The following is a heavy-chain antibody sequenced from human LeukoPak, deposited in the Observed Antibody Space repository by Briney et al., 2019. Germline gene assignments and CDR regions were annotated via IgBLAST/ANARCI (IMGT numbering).Heavy chain of an antibody. J-gene: IGHJ6*02. V-gene: IGHV1-46*01. Sequence: GASVKVSCKASGYTFTSYYMHWVRQAPGQGLEWMGIINPSGGSTSYAQKFQGRVTMTRDTSTSTVYMELSSLRSEDTAVYYCARDKRELTSELWFGELPPLELNYYYYGMDVWGQGTTVTVSS. CDR2: INPSGGST. D-gene: IGHD3-10*01. CDR1: GYTFTSYY. CDR3: ARDKRELTSELWFGELPPLELNYYYYGMDV.